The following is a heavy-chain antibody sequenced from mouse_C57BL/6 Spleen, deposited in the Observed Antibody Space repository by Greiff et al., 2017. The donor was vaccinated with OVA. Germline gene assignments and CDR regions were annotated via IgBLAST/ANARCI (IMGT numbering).Heavy chain of an antibody. Sequence: EVKLVESGGGLVKPGGSLKLSCAASGFTFSDYGMHWVRQAPEKGLEWVAYISSGSSTIYYADTVKGRFTISRDNAKNTLFLQMTSLGSEDTAMYYCAREAYYYAFEYWGQGASVTVSS. CDR1: GFTFSDYG. V-gene: IGHV5-17*01. CDR2: ISSGSSTI. CDR3: AREAYYYAFEY. J-gene: IGHJ4*01.